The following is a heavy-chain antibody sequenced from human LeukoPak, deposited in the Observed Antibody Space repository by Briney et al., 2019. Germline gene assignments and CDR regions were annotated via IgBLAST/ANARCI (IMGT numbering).Heavy chain of an antibody. Sequence: PGGSLRLSCAASGFTFSSYAMSWVRQAPGKGLEWVSAISGSGGSTYYADSVKGRFTISRDNSKNTLYLQMNSLRAEDTAVYYCARDLWTVVTTNWFDPWGQGTLVTVSS. V-gene: IGHV3-23*01. CDR3: ARDLWTVVTTNWFDP. J-gene: IGHJ5*02. D-gene: IGHD4-4*01. CDR1: GFTFSSYA. CDR2: ISGSGGST.